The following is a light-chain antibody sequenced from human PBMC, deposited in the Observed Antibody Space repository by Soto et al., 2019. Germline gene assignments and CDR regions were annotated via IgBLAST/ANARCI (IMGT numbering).Light chain of an antibody. Sequence: EIVLTQSPATLSLSPGERATLSCRASQSVSSNLAWYQQKPGQAPRLLIYGASARATGIPARFSGSGSRTEFTLTIGSLQSEDFALYYCQQYNDWPLTFGGGTKVDIK. CDR3: QQYNDWPLT. CDR1: QSVSSN. J-gene: IGKJ4*01. V-gene: IGKV3-15*01. CDR2: GAS.